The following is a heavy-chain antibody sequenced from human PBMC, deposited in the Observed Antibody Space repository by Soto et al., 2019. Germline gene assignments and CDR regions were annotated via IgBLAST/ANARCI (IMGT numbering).Heavy chain of an antibody. CDR2: ISSDGSDK. CDR3: AKDKSGSWTFDY. V-gene: IGHV3-30*18. Sequence: GGSLRLSCTASGFNFRTYAMTWVRQAPGKGLEWVTVISSDGSDKHYADSVKGRFTISRDNSKNTLYLQMNSLRAEDTAVYYCAKDKSGSWTFDYWGQGTLVTVSS. CDR1: GFNFRTYA. J-gene: IGHJ4*02. D-gene: IGHD6-13*01.